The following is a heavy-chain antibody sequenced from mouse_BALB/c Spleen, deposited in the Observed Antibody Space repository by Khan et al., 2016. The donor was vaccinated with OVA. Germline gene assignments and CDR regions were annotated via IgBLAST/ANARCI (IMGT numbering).Heavy chain of an antibody. CDR2: ISYRGNT. D-gene: IGHD2-1*01. CDR1: GYSITSDYA. CDR3: ARFCNCAFFGVDS. Sequence: EVQLQESGPGLVKPSQSLSLTCTVTGYSITSDYAWNWIRQFPGNKLEWMGYISYRGNTSFNASLKSRISITRDTSKNQFFLKLSSVTTEDTATYYCARFCNCAFFGVDSWGHRTSVTFSS. V-gene: IGHV3-2*02. J-gene: IGHJ4*01.